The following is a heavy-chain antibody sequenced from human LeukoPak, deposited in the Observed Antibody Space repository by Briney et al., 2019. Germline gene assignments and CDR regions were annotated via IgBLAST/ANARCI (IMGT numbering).Heavy chain of an antibody. Sequence: GESLKISCKGSGYSFTSYWIGWVRQMPGKGLEWMGIIYPGDSDTRYSPSFQGQVTISADKSISTAYLQWSSLKASDTAMYYCARQYCSSISCYDGNWFDPWGQGTLVTVSS. D-gene: IGHD2-2*01. CDR1: GYSFTSYW. CDR3: ARQYCSSISCYDGNWFDP. CDR2: IYPGDSDT. V-gene: IGHV5-51*01. J-gene: IGHJ5*02.